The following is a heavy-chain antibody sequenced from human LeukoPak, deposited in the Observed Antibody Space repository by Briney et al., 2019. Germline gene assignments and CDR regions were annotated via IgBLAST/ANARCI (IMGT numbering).Heavy chain of an antibody. CDR3: GRHVSNGWDYHYGLDV. D-gene: IGHD6-19*01. V-gene: IGHV4-39*01. CDR1: GGSVASTGCY. J-gene: IGHJ6*01. Sequence: PSETLSLTWTVSGGSVASTGCYWGWIRQPPGKGLEWIGSAYYTGSNYSPPSLKSRLTISVDTSKNQFALTLSSVTAADTAVYYCGRHVSNGWDYHYGLDVWGQGTTVTVSS. CDR2: AYYTGSN.